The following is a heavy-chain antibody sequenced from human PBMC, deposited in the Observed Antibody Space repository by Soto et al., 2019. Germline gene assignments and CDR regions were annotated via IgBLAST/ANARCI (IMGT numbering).Heavy chain of an antibody. CDR2: ISGSGGST. Sequence: EVQLLESGGGLVQPGGSLRLSCAASGFTFSSYAMSWVRQAPGKGLEWVSAISGSGGSTYYADAVKGRFTISRDNSKNTLYLQMNSLRAEDTAVYYCAKVGDYVMGWSSYFDYCGQGTLVTDST. CDR1: GFTFSSYA. CDR3: AKVGDYVMGWSSYFDY. V-gene: IGHV3-23*01. J-gene: IGHJ4*02. D-gene: IGHD4-17*01.